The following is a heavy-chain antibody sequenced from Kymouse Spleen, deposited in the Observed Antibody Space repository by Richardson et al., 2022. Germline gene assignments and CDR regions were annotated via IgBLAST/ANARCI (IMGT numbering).Heavy chain of an antibody. CDR2: ISGSGGST. V-gene: IGHV3-23*04. CDR3: AKDYYGSGSYYIHYYYYYGMDV. J-gene: IGHJ6*02. D-gene: IGHD3-10*01. CDR1: GFTFSSYA. Sequence: EVQLVESGGGLVQPGGSLRLSCAASGFTFSSYAMSWVRQAPGKGLEWVSAISGSGGSTYYADSVKGRFTISRDNSKNTLYLQMNSLRAEDTAVYYCAKDYYGSGSYYIHYYYYYGMDVWGQGTTVTVSS.